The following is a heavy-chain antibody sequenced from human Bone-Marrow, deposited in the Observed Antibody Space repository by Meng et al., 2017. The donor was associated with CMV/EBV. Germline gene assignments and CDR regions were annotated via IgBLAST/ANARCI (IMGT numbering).Heavy chain of an antibody. V-gene: IGHV3-43D*03. Sequence: GESLKISCAASGFTFDDYAMHWVRQAPGKGLEWVSLISWDGGSTYYADSVKGRFTISRDNSKNSLYLQMNSLRAEDTAVYYCARDSWQLVSDYWGQGTLVTVSS. CDR3: ARDSWQLVSDY. D-gene: IGHD6-6*01. CDR2: ISWDGGST. CDR1: GFTFDDYA. J-gene: IGHJ4*02.